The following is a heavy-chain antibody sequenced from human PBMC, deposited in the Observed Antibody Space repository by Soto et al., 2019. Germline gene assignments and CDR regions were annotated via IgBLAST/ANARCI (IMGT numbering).Heavy chain of an antibody. Sequence: SETLSLTCTVSGGSISSGGYYWSWIRQHPGKGLEWIGYIYYSGSTYYNPSLKSRVTISVDTSKNQFSLKLSSVTAADTAVYYCARGLEDIVVVVAAPPGAFDIWGQGTMVTVSS. CDR1: GGSISSGGYY. V-gene: IGHV4-31*03. D-gene: IGHD2-15*01. CDR3: ARGLEDIVVVVAAPPGAFDI. CDR2: IYYSGST. J-gene: IGHJ3*02.